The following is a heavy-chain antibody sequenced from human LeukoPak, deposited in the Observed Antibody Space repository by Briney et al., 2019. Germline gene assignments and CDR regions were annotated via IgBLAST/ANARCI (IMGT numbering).Heavy chain of an antibody. CDR2: ISGSGGST. D-gene: IGHD6-13*01. Sequence: GGSLRLSCAGSGFTFRSYAIIWVRQAPRRGREGVSAISGSGGSTYYADCVKGRLTISRDNYKTTLYLQMNSLRAEDTAVYYCAKEWIAAAGPIDYWGQGTLVTVSS. V-gene: IGHV3-23*01. J-gene: IGHJ4*02. CDR3: AKEWIAAAGPIDY. CDR1: GFTFRSYA.